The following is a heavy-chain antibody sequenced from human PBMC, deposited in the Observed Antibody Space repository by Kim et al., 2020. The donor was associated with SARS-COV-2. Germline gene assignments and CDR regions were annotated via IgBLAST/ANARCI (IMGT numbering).Heavy chain of an antibody. Sequence: SETLSLTCTVSGYSISSGYYWGWIRQPPGKGLEWIGTIYHTGSTYYTPSLKSRVTISVDTSKNQFSLKLNSVTAADTAVYYCARGGDSSGWGYYYYGMDVWGQGTTVTVSS. CDR1: GYSISSGYY. CDR2: IYHTGST. J-gene: IGHJ6*02. CDR3: ARGGDSSGWGYYYYGMDV. V-gene: IGHV4-38-2*02. D-gene: IGHD6-19*01.